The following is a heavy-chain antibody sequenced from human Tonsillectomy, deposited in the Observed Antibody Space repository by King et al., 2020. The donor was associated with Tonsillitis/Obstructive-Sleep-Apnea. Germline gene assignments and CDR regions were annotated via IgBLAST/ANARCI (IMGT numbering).Heavy chain of an antibody. V-gene: IGHV3-23*04. D-gene: IGHD3-9*01. CDR2: ISGSGGST. CDR3: AKEPRQYDLLTGPLDY. Sequence: EVQLVESGGGLVQPGGSLRLSCAASGFTFSSYAMSWVRQAPGKGLEWVSAISGSGGSTYYADSVKGRFTISRDNSKNTLSLQMNSLRAEDTAVYYCAKEPRQYDLLTGPLDYWGQGTLVTVSS. J-gene: IGHJ4*02. CDR1: GFTFSSYA.